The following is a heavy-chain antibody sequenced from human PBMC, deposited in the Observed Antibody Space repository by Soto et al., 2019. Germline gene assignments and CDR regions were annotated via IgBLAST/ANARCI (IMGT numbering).Heavy chain of an antibody. D-gene: IGHD3-3*01. J-gene: IGHJ6*03. V-gene: IGHV1-8*01. Sequence: ASVKVSCKASGYTLTSYDINWVRQATGQGLEWMGWMNPNSGNTGYAQKFQGRVTMTRNTSISTAYMELSSLRSEDTAVYYCAAKLDRYSLRFLECRDVHAVWAKGTSVT. CDR2: MNPNSGNT. CDR3: AAKLDRYSLRFLECRDVHAV. CDR1: GYTLTSYD.